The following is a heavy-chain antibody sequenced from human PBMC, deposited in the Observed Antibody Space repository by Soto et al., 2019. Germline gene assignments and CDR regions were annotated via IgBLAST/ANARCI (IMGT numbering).Heavy chain of an antibody. V-gene: IGHV3-15*01. D-gene: IGHD3-3*01. CDR2: IKSKADGGTT. CDR1: GFISSNAW. Sequence: PGGSLRLSCAASGFISSNAWMSWVRQAPGKGLEWVGRIKSKADGGTTNYAATVKGRFNISRDGSKNTLYLQMNGLKTEDTAVYYCTAGWSSKDYWGQGTLVTVSS. CDR3: TAGWSSKDY. J-gene: IGHJ4*02.